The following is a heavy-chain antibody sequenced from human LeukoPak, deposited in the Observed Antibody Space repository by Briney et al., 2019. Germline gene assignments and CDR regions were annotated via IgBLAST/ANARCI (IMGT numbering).Heavy chain of an antibody. V-gene: IGHV3-23*01. CDR1: GFTFSNYA. D-gene: IGHD4-23*01. Sequence: PGGSLRLSCAASGFTFSNYAINWARQAPGKGLKWVSGISGSGGSTYYAGSVKGRFTISRDNSKNTLYLQMNSLRAEDTAVYYCAKATTVVIPSAFDIWGQGTMVTVSS. CDR3: AKATTVVIPSAFDI. J-gene: IGHJ3*02. CDR2: ISGSGGST.